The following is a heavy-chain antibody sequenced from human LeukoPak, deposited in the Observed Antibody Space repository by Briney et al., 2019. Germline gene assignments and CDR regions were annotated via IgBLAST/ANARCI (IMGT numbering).Heavy chain of an antibody. D-gene: IGHD5-12*01. V-gene: IGHV3-23*01. CDR3: AKVRNRWLQFVDFDY. CDR2: ISGSGGST. Sequence: GGSLRLSCTTSGFTVSDNYMSWVRQAPGKGLEWVSAISGSGGSTYYADSVKGRFTISRDNSKNTLYLQMNSLRAEDTAVYYCAKVRNRWLQFVDFDYWGQGTLVTVSS. J-gene: IGHJ4*02. CDR1: GFTVSDNY.